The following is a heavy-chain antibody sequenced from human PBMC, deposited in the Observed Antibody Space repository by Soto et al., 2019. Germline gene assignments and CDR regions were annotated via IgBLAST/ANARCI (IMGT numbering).Heavy chain of an antibody. J-gene: IGHJ5*02. CDR1: GFTFSSYA. Sequence: GSLRLSCAASGFTFSSYAMSWVRQAPGKGLEWVSAISGSGGSTYYADSMKGRFTISRDNSKNTLYLQMNSLRAEDTAVYYCAKNRYSSGINWFDPWGQGTLVTVSS. D-gene: IGHD6-25*01. CDR3: AKNRYSSGINWFDP. V-gene: IGHV3-23*01. CDR2: ISGSGGST.